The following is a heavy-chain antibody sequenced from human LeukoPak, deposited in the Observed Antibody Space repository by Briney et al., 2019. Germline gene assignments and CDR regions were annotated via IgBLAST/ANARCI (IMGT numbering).Heavy chain of an antibody. Sequence: PSETLSLTCAVYGGSFSGYYWSWIRQPPGKGLEWIGEINHSGSTNYNPSLESRVTISVDTSKNQFSLKLSSVTAADTAVYYCARGSYGGGYYYYYYMDVWGKGTTVTVSS. V-gene: IGHV4-34*01. CDR1: GGSFSGYY. D-gene: IGHD3-16*01. J-gene: IGHJ6*03. CDR3: ARGSYGGGYYYYYYMDV. CDR2: INHSGST.